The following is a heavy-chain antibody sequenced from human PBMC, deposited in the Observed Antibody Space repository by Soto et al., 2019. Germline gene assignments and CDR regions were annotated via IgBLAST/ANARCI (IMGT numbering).Heavy chain of an antibody. Sequence: EVQLLESGGGLVQPGGSLRLSCSASGFTFSDYAMSWVRQAPGKGLEWVSGISARGIRTYYADSVKGRFTISRDKSKNTVYLQMNSLRAEDTAFYYCAKDYSDYVGGYFDYWGQGILVTVSS. J-gene: IGHJ4*02. CDR3: AKDYSDYVGGYFDY. CDR2: ISARGIRT. D-gene: IGHD4-17*01. CDR1: GFTFSDYA. V-gene: IGHV3-23*01.